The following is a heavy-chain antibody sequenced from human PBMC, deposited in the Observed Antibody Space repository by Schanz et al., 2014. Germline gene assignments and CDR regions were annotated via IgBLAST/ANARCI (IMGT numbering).Heavy chain of an antibody. CDR1: GFNVSKSY. CDR3: AKDLAAVGVFDY. V-gene: IGHV3-66*01. Sequence: VASGGGLVQPGGSLRLSCVASGFNVSKSYVSWVRQAPGKGLEWVSSITTGGNTYYRDSVKGRFIVSRDNSNNTVFLQMNSLRAEDTAVYYCAKDLAAVGVFDYWGQGSLVTVSP. J-gene: IGHJ4*02. D-gene: IGHD6-13*01. CDR2: ITTGGNT.